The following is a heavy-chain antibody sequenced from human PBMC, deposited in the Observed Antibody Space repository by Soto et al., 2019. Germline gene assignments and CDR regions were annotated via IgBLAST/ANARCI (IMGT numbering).Heavy chain of an antibody. J-gene: IGHJ6*02. V-gene: IGHV5-51*01. CDR3: ARQRRSTRDYYYYGMDV. D-gene: IGHD2-15*01. CDR2: IYPGDSDT. Sequence: GESLKISCQGSGYSFTSYWIGWVRQMPGKGLEWMGIIYPGDSDTRYSPSFQGQVTISADKSISTAYLQWSSLKASDTAMYYCARQRRSTRDYYYYGMDVWGQGTTVTVSS. CDR1: GYSFTSYW.